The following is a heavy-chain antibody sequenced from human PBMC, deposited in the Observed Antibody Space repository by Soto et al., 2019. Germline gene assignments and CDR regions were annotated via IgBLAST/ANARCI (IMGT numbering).Heavy chain of an antibody. D-gene: IGHD6-19*01. Sequence: EVQLVESGGGLVKPGGSLRLSCAASGFTFSSYSMNWVRQAPGKGLEWVSSISSSSSYIYYADSVKGRFTISRDNAKNSLYLQMNSLRAEDTAVYYCATDQSRVTWSSGWNGWFDPWGQGTLVTVSS. V-gene: IGHV3-21*01. CDR1: GFTFSSYS. J-gene: IGHJ5*02. CDR2: ISSSSSYI. CDR3: ATDQSRVTWSSGWNGWFDP.